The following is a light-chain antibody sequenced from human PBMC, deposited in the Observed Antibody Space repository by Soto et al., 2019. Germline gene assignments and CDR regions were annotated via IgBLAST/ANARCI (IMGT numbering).Light chain of an antibody. Sequence: AIQLTQSPSSLSASVGDSVTITCRTLQGIATALAWYQCKPGKPPKLLISFASTLESGVPSRFSGSGSGTDFTLTISGLQPEDFATYVCQQFNAYPLTFGGGTRV. V-gene: IGKV1-13*02. CDR3: QQFNAYPLT. CDR1: QGIATA. CDR2: FAS. J-gene: IGKJ4*01.